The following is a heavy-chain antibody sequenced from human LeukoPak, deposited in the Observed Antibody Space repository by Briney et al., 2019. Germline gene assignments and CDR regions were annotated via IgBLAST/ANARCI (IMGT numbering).Heavy chain of an antibody. CDR1: GFTFSSYG. V-gene: IGHV3-30*18. D-gene: IGHD5-24*01. CDR3: AKDRGEMATNEADY. Sequence: PRGSLRLSCAASGFTFSSYGMHWVRQAPGKGLEWVAVISYDGSNKYYADSVKGRFTISRDNSKNTLYLQMNSLRAEDTAVYYCAKDRGEMATNEADYWGQGTLVTVSS. CDR2: ISYDGSNK. J-gene: IGHJ4*02.